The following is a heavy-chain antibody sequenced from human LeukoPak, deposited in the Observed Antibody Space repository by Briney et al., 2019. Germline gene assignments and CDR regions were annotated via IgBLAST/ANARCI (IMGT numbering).Heavy chain of an antibody. CDR1: GFTFEDSA. CDR3: AKAPPYYSDSSGYFQH. V-gene: IGHV3-9*01. J-gene: IGHJ1*01. D-gene: IGHD3-22*01. Sequence: GRSLRLSCAASGFTFEDSAMHWVRQVPGKGLEWVSGISWNSGIIDYADSVKGRFTISRDNAKNSLYLQMNNLRPDDTAFYYCAKAPPYYSDSSGYFQHWGQGTLVTVSS. CDR2: ISWNSGII.